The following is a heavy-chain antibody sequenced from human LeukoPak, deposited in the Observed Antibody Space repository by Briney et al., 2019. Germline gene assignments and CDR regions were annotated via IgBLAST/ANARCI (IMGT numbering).Heavy chain of an antibody. CDR1: GYTLTELS. Sequence: ASVKVSCKVSGYTLTELSMHWVRQAPGKGLEWMGGFDPEDGETIYAQKFQGRVTMTEDTSTDTAYMELSSLRSEDTAVYYCATLPPLYSSSCYYFAYGGQGPLVTVPS. CDR3: ATLPPLYSSSCYYFAY. D-gene: IGHD6-13*01. V-gene: IGHV1-24*01. J-gene: IGHJ4*02. CDR2: FDPEDGET.